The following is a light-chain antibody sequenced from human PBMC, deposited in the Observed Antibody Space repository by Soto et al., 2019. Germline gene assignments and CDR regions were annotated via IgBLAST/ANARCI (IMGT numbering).Light chain of an antibody. CDR3: QQSYSTPCA. CDR2: AAS. J-gene: IGKJ1*01. Sequence: DIQMTQSPSSLFPSLGASGTTTCRASHNITNYLNWYQQKSGTAPTLLIYAASNLQGGVPSRFTCSASGSDFTLTISSLQPEDFATYYCQQSYSTPCAFGQGRKVDIK. CDR1: HNITNY. V-gene: IGKV1-39*01.